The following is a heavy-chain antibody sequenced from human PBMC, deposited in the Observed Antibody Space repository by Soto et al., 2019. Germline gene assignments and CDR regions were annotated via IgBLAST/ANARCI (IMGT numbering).Heavy chain of an antibody. V-gene: IGHV4-39*01. J-gene: IGHJ6*02. Sequence: SETLSLTCTVSGGSISSSSYYWGWIRQPPGKGLEWIGSIYYSGSTYYNPSLKSRVTISVDTSKNQFSLKLSSVTAADTAVYYCARPGYYYYGMDVWGQGTTVTVS. CDR3: ARPGYYYYGMDV. CDR2: IYYSGST. CDR1: GGSISSSSYY. D-gene: IGHD7-27*01.